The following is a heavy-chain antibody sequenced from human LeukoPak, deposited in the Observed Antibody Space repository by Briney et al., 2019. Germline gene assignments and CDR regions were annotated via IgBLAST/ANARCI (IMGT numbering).Heavy chain of an antibody. J-gene: IGHJ6*02. V-gene: IGHV3-23*01. CDR1: GLTFSSYA. CDR2: ISGSGGST. D-gene: IGHD2/OR15-2a*01. Sequence: GGSLRLSCAASGLTFSSYAMTWVRQAPGKGLEWVSAISGSGGSTYYADSVKGRFTISRDNSKNTLYLQMNSLRAEDTAVYYCANRIGYYGMDVWGQGTTVTVSS. CDR3: ANRIGYYGMDV.